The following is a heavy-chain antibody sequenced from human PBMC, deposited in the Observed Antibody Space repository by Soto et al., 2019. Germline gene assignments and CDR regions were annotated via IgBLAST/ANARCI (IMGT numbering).Heavy chain of an antibody. Sequence: SETLSLTCTVSGCSISSGGYYWSWIRQHPGKGLEWIGYIYYSGTTYYNPSLRSRVTISVDTSKNQFSLRLTSVTAADTAVYYCARSVDPWGQGTLVTVSS. V-gene: IGHV4-31*03. CDR3: ARSVDP. CDR2: IYYSGTT. CDR1: GCSISSGGYY. J-gene: IGHJ5*02.